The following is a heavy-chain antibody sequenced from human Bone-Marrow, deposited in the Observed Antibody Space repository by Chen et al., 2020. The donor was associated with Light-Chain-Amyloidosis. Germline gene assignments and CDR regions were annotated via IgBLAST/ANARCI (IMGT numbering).Heavy chain of an antibody. CDR3: TRKGGYFDF. CDR1: GFNFSSFG. CDR2: VSGSTVST. Sequence: EVQLVESGGGLVQPGGSLRPSCATSGFNFSSFGMSWVRQAPGKGLEWVSTVSGSTVSTYYAGAVKGRFIITRDNSKSTLYRQRNSLRAGDTAVYFCTRKGGYFDFWGQGSLVTVSS. V-gene: IGHV3-23*04. J-gene: IGHJ4*02. D-gene: IGHD3-10*01.